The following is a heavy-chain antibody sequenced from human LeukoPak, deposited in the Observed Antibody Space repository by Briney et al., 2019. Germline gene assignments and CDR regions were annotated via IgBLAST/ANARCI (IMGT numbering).Heavy chain of an antibody. J-gene: IGHJ6*02. CDR1: GFTFSSYS. V-gene: IGHV3-48*04. D-gene: IGHD2-15*01. Sequence: GGSLRLSCAASGFTFSSYSMNWVRQAPGRGLEWVSYISSSGSTIYYADSVKGRFTISRDNAKNSLYLQMNSLRAEDTAVYYCARAGVAGMDVWDQGTTVTVSS. CDR2: ISSSGSTI. CDR3: ARAGVAGMDV.